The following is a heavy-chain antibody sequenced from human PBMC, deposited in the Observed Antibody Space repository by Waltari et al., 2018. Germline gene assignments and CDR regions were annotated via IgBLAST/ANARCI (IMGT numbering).Heavy chain of an antibody. Sequence: EVQLLQSGGGLVQPGGSSYLSCVASGFTFGRFARGWVRQDPGKGLEWVSGVSGTGGLKYYADSVKGRFTISRDNAKNTVYLEISSLRADDTAVYYCAKPARGVIEDWFDSWGQGSLVSVSS. CDR2: VSGTGGLK. J-gene: IGHJ5*01. CDR1: GFTFGRFA. CDR3: AKPARGVIEDWFDS. D-gene: IGHD3-10*01. V-gene: IGHV3-23*01.